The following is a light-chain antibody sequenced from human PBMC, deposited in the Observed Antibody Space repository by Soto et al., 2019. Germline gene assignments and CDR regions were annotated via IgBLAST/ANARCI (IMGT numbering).Light chain of an antibody. Sequence: DIQMTQSPSSLSASVGDRVTITCRASQTINNLLHWYQQKPGKAPKRLIYTSSSLESGVPSRFSGSGSGTDFTLTITSLQPEDFASYFCHQSYRAPHTFGQGTKLDIK. CDR1: QTINNL. V-gene: IGKV1-39*01. CDR2: TSS. J-gene: IGKJ2*01. CDR3: HQSYRAPHT.